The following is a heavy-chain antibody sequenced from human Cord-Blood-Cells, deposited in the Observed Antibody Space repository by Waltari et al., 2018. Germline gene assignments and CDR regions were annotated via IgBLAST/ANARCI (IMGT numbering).Heavy chain of an antibody. Sequence: QVQLVQSGAEVKKPGASVKASCKASGYTFTGYYMHGVPQAPRKGLEWMGWINPNSGGTNYAQKFQGRVTMTRDTSISTAYMELSRLRSDDTAVYYCARDIGLTMVRGDEAFDIWGQGTMVTVSS. CDR2: INPNSGGT. V-gene: IGHV1-2*02. CDR1: GYTFTGYY. CDR3: ARDIGLTMVRGDEAFDI. J-gene: IGHJ3*02. D-gene: IGHD3-10*01.